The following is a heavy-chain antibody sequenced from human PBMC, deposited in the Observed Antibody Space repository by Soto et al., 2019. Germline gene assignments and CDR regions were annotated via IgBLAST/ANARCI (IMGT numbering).Heavy chain of an antibody. CDR1: GFTLSGYW. D-gene: IGHD5-18*01. V-gene: IGHV3-74*01. CDR3: ARGKDQRNTQTYSYFDS. Sequence: EVQLVESGGGLVQPGGPVRLSCAASGFTLSGYWMHWVRQVPGKGLVWVSRVNSDGSMTAYADSVKGRFTISRDNAKNTLYLQMNSLKADDTAVYYCARGKDQRNTQTYSYFDSWGQGTQVAVSS. CDR2: VNSDGSMT. J-gene: IGHJ4*02.